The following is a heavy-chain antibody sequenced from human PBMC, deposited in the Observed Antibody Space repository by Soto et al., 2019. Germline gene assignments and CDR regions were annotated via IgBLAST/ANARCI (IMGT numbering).Heavy chain of an antibody. CDR1: RYSFTPYC. D-gene: IGHD3-9*01. CDR3: TRPTPLDILPGYSPIRYYYYGMDV. CDR2: IRPGDSDT. J-gene: IGHJ6*02. Sequence: WNSPKISCQASRYSFTPYCIRCVRQIPAKGLQRMGIIRPGDSDTRDSPSFQGQVTISADKSIGTTYLQWSSLKASDTAVYYCTRPTPLDILPGYSPIRYYYYGMDVWGQGSTVTVSS. V-gene: IGHV5-51*01.